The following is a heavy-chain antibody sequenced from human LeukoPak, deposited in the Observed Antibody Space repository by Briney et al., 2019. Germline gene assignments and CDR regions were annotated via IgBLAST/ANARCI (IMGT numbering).Heavy chain of an antibody. Sequence: ASVKVSCKASGYTFTGYYMHWVRQAPGQGLEWMGWINPNSGGTNYAQKFQGRVTMARDTSISTAYMDLSSLRSDDTAVYYCARETMLRGVSIENYWGQGTLVTVS. D-gene: IGHD3-10*01. CDR3: ARETMLRGVSIENY. CDR2: INPNSGGT. CDR1: GYTFTGYY. V-gene: IGHV1-2*02. J-gene: IGHJ4*02.